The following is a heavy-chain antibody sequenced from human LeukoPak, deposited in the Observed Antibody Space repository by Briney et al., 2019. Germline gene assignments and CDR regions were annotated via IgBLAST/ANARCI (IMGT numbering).Heavy chain of an antibody. J-gene: IGHJ4*02. V-gene: IGHV3-33*01. D-gene: IGHD1-26*01. CDR3: ARDPRGLVGAQ. CDR1: GFTFSSYG. CDR2: IWYDGSNK. Sequence: GGSLRLSCAGSGFTFSSYGMHWVGQAPGKGLEWVAVIWYDGSNKYYADSVKGRFTISRDNSKNTLYLQMNSLRAEDTAVYYCARDPRGLVGAQWGQGTLVTVSS.